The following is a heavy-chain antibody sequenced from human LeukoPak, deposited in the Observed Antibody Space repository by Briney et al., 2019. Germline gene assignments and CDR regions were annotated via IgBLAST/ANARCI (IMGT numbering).Heavy chain of an antibody. D-gene: IGHD3-16*02. CDR1: GFTFSSYW. Sequence: GGSLRLSCAASGFTFSSYWMSWVRQAPGKGLEWVANIKQDGSEKYYVDSVKGRFTISRDNAKNSLYLQMSSLRAEDTAVYYCARERLGELSLPPLDYWGQGTLVTVSS. CDR3: ARERLGELSLPPLDY. CDR2: IKQDGSEK. V-gene: IGHV3-7*03. J-gene: IGHJ4*02.